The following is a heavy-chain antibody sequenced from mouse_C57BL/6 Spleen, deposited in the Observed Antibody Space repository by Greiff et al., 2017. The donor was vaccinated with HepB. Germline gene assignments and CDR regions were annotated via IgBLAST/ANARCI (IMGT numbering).Heavy chain of an antibody. D-gene: IGHD1-1*02. CDR2: ISSGSSTI. J-gene: IGHJ3*01. V-gene: IGHV5-17*01. Sequence: VQLKESGGGLVKPGGSLKLSCAASGFTFSDYGMHWVRQAPEKGLEWVAYISSGSSTIYYADTVKGRFTISRDNAKNTLFLQMTSLRSEDTAMYYCASLWSFAYWGQGTLVTVSA. CDR1: GFTFSDYG. CDR3: ASLWSFAY.